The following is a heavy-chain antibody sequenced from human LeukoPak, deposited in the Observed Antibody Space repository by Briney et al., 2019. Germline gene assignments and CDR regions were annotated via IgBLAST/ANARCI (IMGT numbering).Heavy chain of an antibody. Sequence: PGGSLRLSCAASGFTFSSYAMSWVRQAPGKGLEWVSTIRGSGGDTYYADSVRGRFTISRDNSKNTLYLQVNSLRAEDTAVYYCAKDRGDYGRPWYFDYWGQGTLVTVSS. J-gene: IGHJ4*02. CDR3: AKDRGDYGRPWYFDY. V-gene: IGHV3-23*01. CDR2: IRGSGGDT. D-gene: IGHD4-17*01. CDR1: GFTFSSYA.